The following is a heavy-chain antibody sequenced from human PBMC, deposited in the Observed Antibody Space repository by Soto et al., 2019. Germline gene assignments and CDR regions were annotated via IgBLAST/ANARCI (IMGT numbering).Heavy chain of an antibody. D-gene: IGHD3-22*01. CDR1: CGSVSSGIYY. V-gene: IGHV4-61*01. CDR3: ARDVLRDYYDSRGPRGWFEP. J-gene: IGHJ5*02. CDR2: IYYSGST. Sequence: SETVSLTCTVSCGSVSSGIYYWSWIRQAPGKGLELIGYIYYSGSTNYNPSLKSRVTISVDTSKNQFSLKLSSVTAADTAVYYCARDVLRDYYDSRGPRGWFEPWGQGTLVTVSS.